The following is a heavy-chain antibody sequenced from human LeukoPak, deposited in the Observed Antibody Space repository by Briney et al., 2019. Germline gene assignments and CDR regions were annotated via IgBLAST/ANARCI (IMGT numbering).Heavy chain of an antibody. CDR2: ISNSGSTI. V-gene: IGHV3-48*04. CDR1: GFTFSTFP. Sequence: GGSLRLSCAASGFTFSTFPFNWVRQAPGKGLEWVSYISNSGSTIYYADSVKGRFTISRDNAKNSLYLQMNSLRAEDTAVYYCARDWTYSSSWYGGDYWGQGTLVTVSS. D-gene: IGHD6-13*01. J-gene: IGHJ4*02. CDR3: ARDWTYSSSWYGGDY.